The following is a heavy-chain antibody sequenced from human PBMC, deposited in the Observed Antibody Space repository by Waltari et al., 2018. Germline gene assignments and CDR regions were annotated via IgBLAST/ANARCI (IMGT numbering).Heavy chain of an antibody. CDR3: AREPLDTMVRFRYFDY. Sequence: EVQLVESGGGLVKPGGSLRLSCAASGFTFSSYWMSWFRQAPGKGLEWVANIKQDGSEKYYVDSVKGRFTISRDNAKNSLYLQMNSLRAEDTAVYYCAREPLDTMVRFRYFDYWGQGTLVTVSS. D-gene: IGHD3-10*01. V-gene: IGHV3-7*01. CDR1: GFTFSSYW. CDR2: IKQDGSEK. J-gene: IGHJ4*02.